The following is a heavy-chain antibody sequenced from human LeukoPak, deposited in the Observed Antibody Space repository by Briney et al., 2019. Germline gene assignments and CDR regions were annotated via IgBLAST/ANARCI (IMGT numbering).Heavy chain of an antibody. V-gene: IGHV4-39*01. CDR1: GGSISSSRYF. D-gene: IGHD6-13*01. J-gene: IGHJ4*02. CDR2: VYYSGST. Sequence: PTETLSLTCTVSGGSISSSRYFWAWVRLPPGKGLEWIGGVYYSGSTYYNPSLKSRVTISGDTSKNQFSLKLSSVTAADSGVYYCARLLAAAQTDYFDYWGPGTLVSVSS. CDR3: ARLLAAAQTDYFDY.